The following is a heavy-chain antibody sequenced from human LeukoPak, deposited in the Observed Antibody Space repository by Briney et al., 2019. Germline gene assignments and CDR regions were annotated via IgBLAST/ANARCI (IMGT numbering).Heavy chain of an antibody. J-gene: IGHJ4*02. CDR1: GFTFSSYE. Sequence: GGSLRLSCAASGFTFSSYEMNWVRQAPGKGLEWVSYISSSGSTIYYADSVKGRFTISRDNSKNTLYLQMNSLRAEDTAVYYCAKDSVFSSGYSGYFDYWGQGTLVTVSS. CDR2: ISSSGSTI. V-gene: IGHV3-48*03. CDR3: AKDSVFSSGYSGYFDY. D-gene: IGHD3-22*01.